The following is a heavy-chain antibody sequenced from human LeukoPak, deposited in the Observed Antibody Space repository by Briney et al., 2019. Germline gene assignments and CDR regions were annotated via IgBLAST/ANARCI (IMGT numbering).Heavy chain of an antibody. J-gene: IGHJ4*02. CDR1: GFTFSNYA. Sequence: GGSLRLSCAGSGFTFSNYAMNWVRQAPGKGLEWVSTISGSGGSTYYADSVKGRFTVSRDNSKNTLYLQMNSLRAEDTAVYYCAKEKGCTNGVCYQRVYDYWGQGTLVTVSS. CDR3: AKEKGCTNGVCYQRVYDY. V-gene: IGHV3-23*01. CDR2: ISGSGGST. D-gene: IGHD2-8*01.